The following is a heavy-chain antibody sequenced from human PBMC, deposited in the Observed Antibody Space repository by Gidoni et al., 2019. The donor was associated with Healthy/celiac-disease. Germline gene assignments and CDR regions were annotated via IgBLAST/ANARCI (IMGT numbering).Heavy chain of an antibody. CDR3: AKGKGNYYDSSIHAFDI. CDR2: IRGSGGST. J-gene: IGHJ3*02. CDR1: GFTSSSYA. Sequence: EVQLLESRGGVVQPGGSLRLACAASGFTSSSYAMSWVRQAPGKGLEWVSAIRGSGGSTYYADSVKGRFTISRDNSKNTLYLQMNSLRAEDTAVYYCAKGKGNYYDSSIHAFDIWGQGTMVTVSS. D-gene: IGHD3-22*01. V-gene: IGHV3-23*01.